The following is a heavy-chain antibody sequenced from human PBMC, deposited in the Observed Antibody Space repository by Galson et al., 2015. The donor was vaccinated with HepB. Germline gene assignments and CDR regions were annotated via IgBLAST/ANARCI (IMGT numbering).Heavy chain of an antibody. V-gene: IGHV3-15*01. CDR2: IRSKSDGGTT. Sequence: SLRLSCAASGFTFTNAWMNWARQAPGKGLEWVGRIRSKSDGGTTDYAASVKGRFTISRDDSKNTLYLQMNSLKTEDTAVYYCNDRDVLTSWDCWGQGTLVTVSS. CDR3: NDRDVLTSWDC. J-gene: IGHJ4*02. CDR1: GFTFTNAW. D-gene: IGHD3-9*01.